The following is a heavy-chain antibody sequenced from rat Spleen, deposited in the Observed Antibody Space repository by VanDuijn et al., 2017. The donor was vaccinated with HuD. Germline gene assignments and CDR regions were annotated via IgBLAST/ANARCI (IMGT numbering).Heavy chain of an antibody. CDR1: GFTFSDYA. V-gene: IGHV5-17*01. CDR2: ISSGGGAT. J-gene: IGHJ3*01. CDR3: AGQYYGYTD. Sequence: EVQLVESGGGLVQPGRSLKLSCAASGFTFSDYAMAWVRQAPKKGLEWVATISSGGGATYYSDSVKGRFTISRDNANSTLYLQMDSLRSEDTATYFCAGQYYGYTDWGQGTLVTVSS. D-gene: IGHD1-6*01.